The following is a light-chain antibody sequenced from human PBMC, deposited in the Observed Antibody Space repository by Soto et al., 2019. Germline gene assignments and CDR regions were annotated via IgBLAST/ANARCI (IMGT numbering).Light chain of an antibody. V-gene: IGKV3-15*01. CDR3: QQYHSWPPT. CDR2: GAS. J-gene: IGKJ1*01. Sequence: EIVMTQSPATLSVSPGERATLSCRASQSVSSNLAWYQQKPGQAPRLLIYGASTRATVIPAGFSGSGSGTEFTLTSSSLQSEDFAGYYCQQYHSWPPTFGQGTKVEIK. CDR1: QSVSSN.